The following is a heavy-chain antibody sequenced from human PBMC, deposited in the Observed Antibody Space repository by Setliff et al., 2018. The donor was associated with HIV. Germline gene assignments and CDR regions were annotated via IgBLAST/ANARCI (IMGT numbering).Heavy chain of an antibody. CDR3: ARGSAYYYGSGIDY. CDR1: GFTFSRYG. CDR2: ISYDGSKK. J-gene: IGHJ4*02. Sequence: GGSLRLSCAASGFTFSRYGMHWVRQAPGKGLEWVAFISYDGSKKYDADFVKGRFTISRDNSKNTLFLQMNSLRPEDTAVYYCARGSAYYYGSGIDYWGQGTLVTVPQ. V-gene: IGHV3-30*04. D-gene: IGHD3-10*01.